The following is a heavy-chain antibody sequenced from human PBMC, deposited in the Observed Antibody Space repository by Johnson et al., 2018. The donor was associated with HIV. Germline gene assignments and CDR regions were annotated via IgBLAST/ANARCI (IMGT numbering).Heavy chain of an antibody. Sequence: VQLVESGGGLVQPGGSLRLSCTASGFTVSSNYMSWVRQAPGKGLEWLSVIYSGGSTYYANSVKGRFTISRDNSKHTLYLQMNSLRAEDTAVYYCARGRGDRELAGGAFDIWGQGTMVTVSS. CDR3: ARGRGDRELAGGAFDI. V-gene: IGHV3-66*02. J-gene: IGHJ3*02. CDR2: IYSGGST. D-gene: IGHD7-27*01. CDR1: GFTVSSNY.